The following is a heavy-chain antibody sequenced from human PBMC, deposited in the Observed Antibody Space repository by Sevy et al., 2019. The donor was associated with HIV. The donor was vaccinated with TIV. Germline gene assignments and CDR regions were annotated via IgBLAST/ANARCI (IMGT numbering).Heavy chain of an antibody. CDR1: GFTFSDYY. Sequence: GGSLRLSCAASGFTFSDYYMNWVRQAPGKGLEWVSSISSRSSYIHYANSVRGRFTISRDNAKNLLYLQMNSLRVDDTAVYFCARDGGCSSTSCLLYFDSWGQGALVTVSS. D-gene: IGHD2-2*01. CDR2: ISSRSSYI. J-gene: IGHJ4*02. V-gene: IGHV3-21*01. CDR3: ARDGGCSSTSCLLYFDS.